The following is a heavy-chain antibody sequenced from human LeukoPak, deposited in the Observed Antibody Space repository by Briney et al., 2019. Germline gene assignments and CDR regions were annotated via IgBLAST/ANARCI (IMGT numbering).Heavy chain of an antibody. J-gene: IGHJ5*02. V-gene: IGHV3-23*01. Sequence: GGSLRLSCAASGFTFSSYAMSWVRQAPGKGLEWVSAISGSGGSTYYADSVKGRFTISRDNSKNTLYLQMNSLRAEDTAVYYCAEAIRRYYYGSGSWFDPWGQGTLVTVSS. CDR1: GFTFSSYA. D-gene: IGHD3-10*01. CDR2: ISGSGGST. CDR3: AEAIRRYYYGSGSWFDP.